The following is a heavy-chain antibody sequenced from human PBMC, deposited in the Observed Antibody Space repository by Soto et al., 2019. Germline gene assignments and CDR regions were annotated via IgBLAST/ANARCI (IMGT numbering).Heavy chain of an antibody. V-gene: IGHV1-3*01. Sequence: GASVKVSCKASGYTFTSYAMHWVRQAPGQRLEWMGWINAGNGNTKYSQKFQGRVTITRDTSASTAYMELSSLRSEDTAVYYCARLELREHWFDPWGQGTLVTVSS. CDR3: ARLELREHWFDP. CDR1: GYTFTSYA. J-gene: IGHJ5*02. CDR2: INAGNGNT. D-gene: IGHD1-7*01.